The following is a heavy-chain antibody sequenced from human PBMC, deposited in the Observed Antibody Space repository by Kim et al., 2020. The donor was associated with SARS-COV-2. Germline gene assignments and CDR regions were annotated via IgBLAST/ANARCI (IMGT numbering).Heavy chain of an antibody. Sequence: SETLSLTCTVSGGSISSYYWSWIRQPPGKGLEWIGYIYYSGSTNYNPSLKSRVTISVDTSKNQFSLKLSSVTAADTAVYYCAREYSSSWSLDYGMDVWGQGTTVTVSS. D-gene: IGHD6-13*01. J-gene: IGHJ6*02. V-gene: IGHV4-59*13. CDR2: IYYSGST. CDR1: GGSISSYY. CDR3: AREYSSSWSLDYGMDV.